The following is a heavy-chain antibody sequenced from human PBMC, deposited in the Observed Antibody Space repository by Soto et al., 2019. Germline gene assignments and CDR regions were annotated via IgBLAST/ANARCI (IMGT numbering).Heavy chain of an antibody. Sequence: HGGSLRLSCAASGFTFDDYGVSWVRQAPGKGLEWVSGINWNGGSTGYADSVKGRFTISRDNAKNSLYLQMNSLRAEDTALYHCARPHFQGYSYGLVSAFDIWGQGTMVTVSS. J-gene: IGHJ3*02. CDR3: ARPHFQGYSYGLVSAFDI. CDR1: GFTFDDYG. V-gene: IGHV3-20*01. D-gene: IGHD5-18*01. CDR2: INWNGGST.